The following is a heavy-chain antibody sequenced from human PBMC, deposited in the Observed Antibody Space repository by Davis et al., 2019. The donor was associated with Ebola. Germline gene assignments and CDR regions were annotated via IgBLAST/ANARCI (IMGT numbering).Heavy chain of an antibody. CDR3: ARGGGWFDP. CDR2: IYFTGST. J-gene: IGHJ5*02. CDR1: GDSISDYY. Sequence: SETLSLTCTVSGDSISDYYWNWIRQPPGKGLEWIGYIYFTGSTNYNPSLKSRVTISLDTSRHQFSLKLSSVTAADTAVYFCARGGGWFDPWGQGTLVTVSS. D-gene: IGHD3-16*01. V-gene: IGHV4-59*08.